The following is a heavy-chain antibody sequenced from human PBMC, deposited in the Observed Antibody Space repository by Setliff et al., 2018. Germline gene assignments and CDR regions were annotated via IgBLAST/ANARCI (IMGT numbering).Heavy chain of an antibody. V-gene: IGHV4-34*01. J-gene: IGHJ4*02. CDR1: GASFSGTY. CDR2: INHSGSP. D-gene: IGHD3-22*01. Sequence: SSETLSLTCAVYGASFSGTYCSWIRQSPGKGLEWIGEINHTGSPNWIGEINHSGSPNYNPSIKSRVTMSVDTSKNQFSLKLTSVTAADTAVYYCRVWVDMIEVDSWAQGTLVTVSS. CDR3: RVWVDMIEVDS.